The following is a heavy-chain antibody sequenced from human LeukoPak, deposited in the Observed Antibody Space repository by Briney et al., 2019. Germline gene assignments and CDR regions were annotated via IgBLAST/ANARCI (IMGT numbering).Heavy chain of an antibody. V-gene: IGHV1-46*01. CDR2: INPSGGST. CDR1: GFTFSSYG. D-gene: IGHD6-19*01. CDR3: ASATAVAGTLDY. J-gene: IGHJ4*02. Sequence: PGGSLRLSCAASGFTFSSYGMHWVRQAPGQGLEWMGIINPSGGSTSYAQKFQGRVTMTRDTSTSTVYMELSSLRSEETAVYYCASATAVAGTLDYWGQGTLVTVSS.